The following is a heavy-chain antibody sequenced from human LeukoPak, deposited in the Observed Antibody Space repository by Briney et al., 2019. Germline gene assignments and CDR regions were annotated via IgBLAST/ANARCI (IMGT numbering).Heavy chain of an antibody. J-gene: IGHJ6*03. D-gene: IGHD2-15*01. CDR3: ARETFFVKGGGSYYYYYYMDV. CDR1: GITFNG. CDR2: ISSTGSTT. V-gene: IGHV3-23*01. Sequence: PGGSLRLSCAASGITFNGMSWVRQAPGKGLEWVSSISSTGSTTYYADSVKGRFTISRDNSKNSLYLQMNSLRAEDTAVYYCARETFFVKGGGSYYYYYYMDVWGKGTTVTVSS.